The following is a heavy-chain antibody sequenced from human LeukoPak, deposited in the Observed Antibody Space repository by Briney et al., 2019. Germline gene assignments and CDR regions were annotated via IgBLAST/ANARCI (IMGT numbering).Heavy chain of an antibody. D-gene: IGHD7-27*01. J-gene: IGHJ4*02. CDR1: GGSFSGYY. Sequence: PSETLSLTCAVYGGSFSGYYWSWIRQPPGKGLEWIGEINHSGSTNYNPSLKSRVTISVDTSKNQFSLKLSSVTAADTAVYYCARKNPWGYFDYWGQGTLVTVSS. CDR2: INHSGST. CDR3: ARKNPWGYFDY. V-gene: IGHV4-34*01.